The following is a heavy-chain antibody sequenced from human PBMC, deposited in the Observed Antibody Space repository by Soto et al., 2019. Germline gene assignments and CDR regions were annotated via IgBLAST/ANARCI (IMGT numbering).Heavy chain of an antibody. D-gene: IGHD3-16*01. CDR3: ARVLRLGRGWFDP. V-gene: IGHV4-31*03. Sequence: SETLSLTCTVPGGSISSGGYYWSWIRQHPGKGLEWIGYIYYSGSTYYNPSLKSRVTISVDTSKNQFSLKLSSVTAADTAVYYCARVLRLGRGWFDPWGQGTLVTVSS. CDR1: GGSISSGGYY. J-gene: IGHJ5*02. CDR2: IYYSGST.